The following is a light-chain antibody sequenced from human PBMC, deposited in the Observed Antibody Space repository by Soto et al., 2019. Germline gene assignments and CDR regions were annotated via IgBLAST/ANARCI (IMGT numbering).Light chain of an antibody. V-gene: IGKV3-20*01. CDR3: QQYLNSPRT. CDR1: QRVASD. J-gene: IGKJ1*01. CDR2: DAS. Sequence: VLTQSPGTLSLSPGEGATLSCRASQRVASDLAWYLQKPGQPPRLLIYDASIRATSIPDRISGSGSERDFTPTISRRETEDAAVYYCQQYLNSPRTFGQGTKLEIK.